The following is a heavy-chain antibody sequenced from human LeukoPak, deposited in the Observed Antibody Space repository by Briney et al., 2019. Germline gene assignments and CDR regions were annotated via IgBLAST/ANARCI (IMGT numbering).Heavy chain of an antibody. D-gene: IGHD3-22*01. V-gene: IGHV1-69*06. Sequence: GASVKVSCKASGDTFSSYAISWVRQAPGQGLEWMGGIIPIFGTANYAQKFQGRVTITADKSTSTAYMELSSLRSEDTAVYYCARGYDSSGLEYYYYYMDVWGKGTTVTVSS. J-gene: IGHJ6*03. CDR1: GDTFSSYA. CDR2: IIPIFGTA. CDR3: ARGYDSSGLEYYYYYMDV.